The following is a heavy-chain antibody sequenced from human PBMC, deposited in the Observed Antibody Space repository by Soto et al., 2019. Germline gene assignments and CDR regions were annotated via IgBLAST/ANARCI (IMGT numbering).Heavy chain of an antibody. CDR1: GYSISSGYY. D-gene: IGHD3-3*01. Sequence: SETLSLTCAVSGYSISSGYYWGWFRQPPGKGLEWIATIYHSGSTYYSPSLKSRVTISVDTSKNQFSLKLTSVTAADTAMYYCARDGGRYYATDVWGQGTTVTVSS. CDR2: IYHSGST. J-gene: IGHJ6*02. CDR3: ARDGGRYYATDV. V-gene: IGHV4-38-2*02.